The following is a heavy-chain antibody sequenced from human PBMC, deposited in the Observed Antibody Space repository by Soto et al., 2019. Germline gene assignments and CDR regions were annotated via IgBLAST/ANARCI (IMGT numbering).Heavy chain of an antibody. J-gene: IGHJ5*02. Sequence: GGSLRLSCAASGFTFSSYGMHWVRQAPGKGLEWVAVIWYDGSNKYYADSVKGRFTISRDNSKNTLYLQMNSLRAEDTAVYYCARDRRIVVVPAAMSGWFDPWGQGTLVTVSS. V-gene: IGHV3-33*01. CDR3: ARDRRIVVVPAAMSGWFDP. CDR1: GFTFSSYG. CDR2: IWYDGSNK. D-gene: IGHD2-2*01.